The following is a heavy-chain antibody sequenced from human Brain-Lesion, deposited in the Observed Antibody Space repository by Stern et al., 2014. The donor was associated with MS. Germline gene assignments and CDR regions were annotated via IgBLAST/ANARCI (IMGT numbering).Heavy chain of an antibody. V-gene: IGHV4-61*02. J-gene: IGHJ4*02. CDR1: GGSISSGSYY. D-gene: IGHD5-18*01. CDR2: MYSRGSI. Sequence: QVQLVQSGPGLVKPSQTLSLTCTVSGGSISSGSYYWNWIRQPAGKGLEWIGRMYSRGSINYNPSLKSRVTISGDTSKNPFVLKVFSVPAADTAVYYCARETGGYTYGDTDFFDFWGQGALVTVSS. CDR3: ARETGGYTYGDTDFFDF.